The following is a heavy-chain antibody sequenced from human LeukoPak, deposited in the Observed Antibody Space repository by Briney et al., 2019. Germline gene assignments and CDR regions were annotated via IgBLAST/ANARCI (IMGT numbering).Heavy chain of an antibody. V-gene: IGHV3-66*01. CDR2: IYSGGST. D-gene: IGHD2-8*01. CDR3: ARDSCTNGVCYYFDN. Sequence: QPGGSLRLSCAPSGFTVRSNYMSWVRQAPGKGLEWVSVIYSGGSTYYADSVKGRFTISRDSSKDTLYLQMNSLRAEDTAVYYCARDSCTNGVCYYFDNWGQGTLVTVSS. J-gene: IGHJ4*02. CDR1: GFTVRSNY.